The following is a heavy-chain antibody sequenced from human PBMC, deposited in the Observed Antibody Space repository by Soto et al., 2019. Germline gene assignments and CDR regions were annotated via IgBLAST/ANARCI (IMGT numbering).Heavy chain of an antibody. CDR2: ICHSGSN. CDR3: ARFDILNVYGCMEV. Sequence: ASEILPLTCTVSGDSIRSGNNYWSWTRQPPAKSLGWIGYICHSGSNYYRPALKSRVTTSVDTSKNQLPLKPNRVTAADTAVYYCARFDILNVYGCMEVWGKGNTVT. J-gene: IGHJ6*04. V-gene: IGHV4-30-4*01. D-gene: IGHD3-9*01. CDR1: GDSIRSGNNY.